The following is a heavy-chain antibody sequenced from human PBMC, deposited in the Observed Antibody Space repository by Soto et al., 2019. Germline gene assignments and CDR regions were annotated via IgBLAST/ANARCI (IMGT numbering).Heavy chain of an antibody. CDR2: IYWDDDK. V-gene: IGHV2-5*02. Sequence: QITLKESGPTLGKPTQTLTLTCTFSGFSLSTSGVGVGWIRQPPGKALEWLALIYWDDDKRYSPSLKSRLTITKDTSKNLVVLTMTNMDPVDTAAYYCARLKRYYDVLTGYYFDYWGQGTLVTVSS. CDR1: GFSLSTSGVG. D-gene: IGHD3-9*01. J-gene: IGHJ4*02. CDR3: ARLKRYYDVLTGYYFDY.